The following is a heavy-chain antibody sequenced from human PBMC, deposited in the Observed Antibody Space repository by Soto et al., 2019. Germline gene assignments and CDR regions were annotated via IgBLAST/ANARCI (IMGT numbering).Heavy chain of an antibody. J-gene: IGHJ6*02. D-gene: IGHD6-25*01. CDR3: ARNRPKWLTGSGPKGYYYYGMDV. CDR2: IGTAGDT. V-gene: IGHV3-13*01. CDR1: GFTFSSYD. Sequence: GGSLRLSCAASGFTFSSYDMHWVRQATGKGLEWVSAIGTAGDTYYPGSVKGRFTISRENAKNSLYLQMNSLRAEDTAVYYCARNRPKWLTGSGPKGYYYYGMDVWGQGTTVTVSS.